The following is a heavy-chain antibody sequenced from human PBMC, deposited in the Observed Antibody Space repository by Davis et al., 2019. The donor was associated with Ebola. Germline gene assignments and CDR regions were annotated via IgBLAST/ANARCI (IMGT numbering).Heavy chain of an antibody. D-gene: IGHD4-17*01. V-gene: IGHV3-30*03. CDR1: GFTFSNFD. CDR2: ISFHGNHK. Sequence: GGSLRLSCTASGFTFSNFDMHWVRQAPGKGLEWVAVISFHGNHKNYADSVKGRFTISRDNSENMLYLQMSTLRAEDTAVYYCARHVNGDFWYFDLWGRGTRVTVSS. J-gene: IGHJ2*01. CDR3: ARHVNGDFWYFDL.